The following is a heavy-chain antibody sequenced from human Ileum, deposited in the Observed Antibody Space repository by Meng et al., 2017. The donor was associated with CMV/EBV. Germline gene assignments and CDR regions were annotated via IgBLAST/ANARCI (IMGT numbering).Heavy chain of an antibody. CDR1: GFTFSSYA. D-gene: IGHD3-10*01. CDR2: ISYDGSNK. J-gene: IGHJ4*02. V-gene: IGHV3-30-3*02. Sequence: GESLKISCVASGFTFSSYAMHWVRQAPGKGLEWVAVISYDGSNKYYADSVKGRFTISRDNSKNTLYLQMNSLRAEDTAIYYCAKILVGIWFGEPFDYWGQGTLVTVSS. CDR3: AKILVGIWFGEPFDY.